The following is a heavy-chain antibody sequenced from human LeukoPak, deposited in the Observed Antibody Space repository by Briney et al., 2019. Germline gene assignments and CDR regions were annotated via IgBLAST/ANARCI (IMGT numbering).Heavy chain of an antibody. CDR2: INPNSGGT. J-gene: IGHJ4*02. V-gene: IGHV1-2*02. CDR3: ARDLSSGWDRTYYYDSSGYPY. Sequence: EASVKVSCKASGYTFTGYYMHWVRQAPGQGLEWMGWINPNSGGTNYAQKFQGRVTMTRDTSIGTAYMELSRLRSDDTAVYYCARDLSSGWDRTYYYDSSGYPYWGQGTLVTVSS. CDR1: GYTFTGYY. D-gene: IGHD3-22*01.